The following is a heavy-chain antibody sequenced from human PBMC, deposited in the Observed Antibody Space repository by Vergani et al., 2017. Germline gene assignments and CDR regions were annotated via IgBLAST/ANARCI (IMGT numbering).Heavy chain of an antibody. CDR1: GFTVSSNY. CDR2: IYSGGST. V-gene: IGHV3-53*04. D-gene: IGHD2-2*01. J-gene: IGHJ6*02. Sequence: EVQLVESGGGLVQPGGSLRLSCAASGFTVSSNYMSWVRQAPGKGLEWVSVIYSGGSTYYADSVKGRFTISRHNSKNTLYLQMNSLRAEDTAVYYCAKEGKMSYCSSTSCSYGMDVWGQGTTVTVSS. CDR3: AKEGKMSYCSSTSCSYGMDV.